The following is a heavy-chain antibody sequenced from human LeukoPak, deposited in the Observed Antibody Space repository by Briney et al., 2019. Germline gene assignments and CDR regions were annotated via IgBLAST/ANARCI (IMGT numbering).Heavy chain of an antibody. V-gene: IGHV4-59*12. J-gene: IGHJ4*02. CDR3: VCGRKHRVDTAMVYFDY. CDR1: GGSISSYY. CDR2: VYYSGST. Sequence: SETLSLTCTVSGGSISSYYWSWIRQPPGKGLEWIGYVYYSGSTNYNPSLKSRVTISVDTSKNQFSLKLSSVTAADTAVYYCVCGRKHRVDTAMVYFDYWGQGTLVTVSS. D-gene: IGHD5-18*01.